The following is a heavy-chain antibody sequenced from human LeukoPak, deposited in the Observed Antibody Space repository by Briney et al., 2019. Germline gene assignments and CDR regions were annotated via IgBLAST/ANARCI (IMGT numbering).Heavy chain of an antibody. CDR3: AKDERQGAYDV. CDR1: GFTFDDFT. Sequence: GGSLRLSCVASGFTFDDFTMHWVRQRPGKGLEWVSLISWDSSSTYFTDSVKGRFTISRDNTKNSLYLQMNSLTTEDTAFYYCAKDERQGAYDVWGQGTLVTVS. V-gene: IGHV3-43*01. CDR2: ISWDSSST. D-gene: IGHD1-1*01. J-gene: IGHJ3*01.